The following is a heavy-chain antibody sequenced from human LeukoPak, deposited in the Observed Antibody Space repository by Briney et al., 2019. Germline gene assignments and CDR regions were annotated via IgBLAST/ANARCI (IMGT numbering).Heavy chain of an antibody. CDR1: GYTFTGYY. D-gene: IGHD5-24*01. V-gene: IGHV1-2*02. J-gene: IGHJ4*02. CDR2: INPNSGGT. CDR3: ARDLGRDGYNSGAATDY. Sequence: GASVKVSCKASGYTFTGYYMHWVRQAPGQGLEWMGWINPNSGGTNYAQKFQGRATMTRDTSISTAYMELSRLRSDDTAVYYCARDLGRDGYNSGAATDYWGQGTLVTVSS.